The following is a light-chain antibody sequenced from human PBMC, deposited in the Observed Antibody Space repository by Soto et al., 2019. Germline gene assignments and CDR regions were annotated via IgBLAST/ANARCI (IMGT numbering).Light chain of an antibody. CDR2: AAS. J-gene: IGKJ2*01. CDR3: QQYYTYPYT. Sequence: AIRMTQSPSSLSASTGNRVTITCRASQGISSSLAWYQQKPGKAPELLIYAASTLQSGVPSRFSGSGSGTDFTLTIICLQSEDFATYYCQQYYTYPYTFGQGTKLEIK. V-gene: IGKV1-8*01. CDR1: QGISSS.